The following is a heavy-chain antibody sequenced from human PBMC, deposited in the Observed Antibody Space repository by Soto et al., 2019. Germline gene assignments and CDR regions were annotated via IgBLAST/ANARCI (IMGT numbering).Heavy chain of an antibody. CDR2: ISPFNGNI. J-gene: IGHJ4*02. CDR1: GYTFRNYG. CDR3: AKEEDSQALDF. Sequence: RASVKVSCKASGYTFRNYGISWVRQAPGQGLEWMGWISPFNGNIKYGQKFQGRVTMTTDTSTSIAYMELTSLRSDDTAVYYCAKEEDSQALDFWGQGTLVTVSS. V-gene: IGHV1-18*01.